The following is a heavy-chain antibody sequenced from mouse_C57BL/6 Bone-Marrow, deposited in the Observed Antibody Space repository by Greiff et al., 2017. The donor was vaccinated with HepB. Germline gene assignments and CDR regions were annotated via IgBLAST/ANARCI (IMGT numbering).Heavy chain of an antibody. CDR1: GYTFTDYY. CDR2: INPNNGGT. D-gene: IGHD3-2*02. V-gene: IGHV1-26*01. J-gene: IGHJ3*01. CDR3: ARPSGAY. Sequence: VQLKHSGPELVKPGASVKISCKASGYTFTDYYMNWVKQSHGKSLEWIGDINPNNGGTSYNQKFKGKATLTVDKSSSTAYMELRSLTSEDSAVYYCARPSGAYWGQGTLVTVSA.